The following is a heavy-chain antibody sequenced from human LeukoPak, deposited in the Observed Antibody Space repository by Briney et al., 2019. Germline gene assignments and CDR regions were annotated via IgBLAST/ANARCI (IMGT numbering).Heavy chain of an antibody. D-gene: IGHD6-13*01. CDR3: ARSDIAAPLDY. CDR1: GYTFTSYY. J-gene: IGHJ4*02. Sequence: GASVKVSCKASGYTFTSYYMHWVRQAPGQGLEWMGIINPSGGSTSYAQKLQGRVTMTTDTSTSTAYMELRSLRSDDTAVYYCARSDIAAPLDYWGQGTLVTVSS. V-gene: IGHV1-46*01. CDR2: INPSGGST.